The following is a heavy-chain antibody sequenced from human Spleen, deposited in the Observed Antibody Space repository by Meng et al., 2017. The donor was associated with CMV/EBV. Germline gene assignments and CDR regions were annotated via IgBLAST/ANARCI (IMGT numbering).Heavy chain of an antibody. D-gene: IGHD6-19*01. CDR1: GYTFTFYH. J-gene: IGHJ4*02. CDR3: ARDASYSSILY. Sequence: ASVKVSCKASGYTFTFYHIHWVRQAPGQGLEWMGIINPTGGSTTYAQKFQGRVTMTRDTSIGTAYMELSRLKSDDTAVYYCARDASYSSILYWGQGTLVTVSS. CDR2: INPTGGST. V-gene: IGHV1-2*02.